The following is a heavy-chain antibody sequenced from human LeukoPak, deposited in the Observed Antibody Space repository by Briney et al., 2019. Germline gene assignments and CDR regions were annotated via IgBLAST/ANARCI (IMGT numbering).Heavy chain of an antibody. CDR3: ARKGELTGTTLLEYFQH. J-gene: IGHJ1*01. CDR2: INHSGST. CDR1: GGSFSGYY. Sequence: SETLSLTCAVYGGSFSGYYWSWIRQPPGKGLEWIGEINHSGSTNYNPSLKSRVTISVDTSTNQFSLKLSSVTAADTAVYYCARKGELTGTTLLEYFQHWGQGTLVTVSS. V-gene: IGHV4-34*01. D-gene: IGHD1-7*01.